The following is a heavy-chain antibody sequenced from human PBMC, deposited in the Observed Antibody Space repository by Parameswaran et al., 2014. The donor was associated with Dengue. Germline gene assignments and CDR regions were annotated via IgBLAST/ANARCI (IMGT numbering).Heavy chain of an antibody. J-gene: IGHJ4*02. CDR2: ISGSGGST. CDR3: AKGGLGQWFRELLYCVY. D-gene: IGHD3-10*01. V-gene: IGHV3-23*01. Sequence: VRQAPGKGLEWVSAISGSGGSTYYADSVKGRFTISRDNSKNTLYLQMNSLRAEDTAVYYCAKGGLGQWFRELLYCVYWGQGTLVTVSS.